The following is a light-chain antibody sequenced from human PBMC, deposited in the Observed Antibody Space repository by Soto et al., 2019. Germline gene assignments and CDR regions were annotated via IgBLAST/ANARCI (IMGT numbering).Light chain of an antibody. V-gene: IGLV2-18*02. Sequence: QSALTQPPSVSGSPGQSVTISCTGTSTDFVSYNRVSWYQQPPGTAPKLIIYEASNRPSGVPDRFSGSKSGTSAYLAITGLLAEDEADYYCQSYDNSLREWVFGGGTKLTVL. J-gene: IGLJ3*02. CDR1: STDFVSYNR. CDR2: EAS. CDR3: QSYDNSLREWV.